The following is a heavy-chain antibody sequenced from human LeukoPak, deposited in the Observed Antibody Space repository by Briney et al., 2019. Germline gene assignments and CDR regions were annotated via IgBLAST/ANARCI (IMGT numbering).Heavy chain of an antibody. J-gene: IGHJ4*02. CDR3: AKRSAESSGYFDS. D-gene: IGHD6-19*01. V-gene: IGHV3-23*01. CDR1: GITFINYS. Sequence: GGSLRLSCAASGITFINYSMTWVRQAPGKGLEWVSAITGRGTFTDYADSVKGRFTISRDNSKDTLYLQMNSLRADDTAIYYCAKRSAESSGYFDSWGQGTLVTVSS. CDR2: ITGRGTFT.